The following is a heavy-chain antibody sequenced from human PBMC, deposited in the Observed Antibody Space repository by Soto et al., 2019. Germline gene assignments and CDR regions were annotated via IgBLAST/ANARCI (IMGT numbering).Heavy chain of an antibody. Sequence: QVQLQQWGAGLLKPSETLSLTCAVYGGSFSGYYWSWIRQPPGKGLEWIGEINHSGSTNYNPSLKSRVTISVDPSKNQFSLKLSSVTAADTAVYYCARRRANCSGGSCYSLFDYWGQGTLVTVSS. CDR1: GGSFSGYY. CDR3: ARRRANCSGGSCYSLFDY. J-gene: IGHJ4*02. CDR2: INHSGST. V-gene: IGHV4-34*01. D-gene: IGHD2-15*01.